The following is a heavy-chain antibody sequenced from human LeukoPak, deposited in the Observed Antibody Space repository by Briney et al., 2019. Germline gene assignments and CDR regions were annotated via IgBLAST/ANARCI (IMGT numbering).Heavy chain of an antibody. V-gene: IGHV3-23*01. CDR2: ISGSGGST. D-gene: IGHD2-8*01. CDR3: ATRDKMVYAIRSFDY. Sequence: HPGGSLRRSCAASGFTFSSYAMSWVRQAPGKGLEWVSAISGSGGSTYYADSVKGRFTISRDNSKNTLYLQMNSLRAEDTAVYYCATRDKMVYAIRSFDYWGQGTLVTVSS. J-gene: IGHJ4*02. CDR1: GFTFSSYA.